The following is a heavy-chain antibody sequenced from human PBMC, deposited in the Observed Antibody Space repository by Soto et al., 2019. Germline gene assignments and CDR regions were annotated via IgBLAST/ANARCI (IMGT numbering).Heavy chain of an antibody. CDR1: GYTFTGYY. CDR2: THPNLGGT. D-gene: IGHD3-3*01. Sequence: ASVKVSCKASGYTFTGYYIHWVRQAPGQGLEWMGWTHPNLGGTDHAQKFQGRVTLTRDTSVNTAYMELSNLTSDDTAIYYCARCRKSCWTGSPMDDYGMDVWGQGTTVTVSS. J-gene: IGHJ6*02. V-gene: IGHV1-2*02. CDR3: ARCRKSCWTGSPMDDYGMDV.